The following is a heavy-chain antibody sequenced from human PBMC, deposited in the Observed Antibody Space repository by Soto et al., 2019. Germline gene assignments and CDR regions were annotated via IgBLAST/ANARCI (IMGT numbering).Heavy chain of an antibody. D-gene: IGHD2-15*01. CDR1: GFTFSDHY. Sequence: EVQLVESGGGLVQPGGSLRLSCAASGFTFSDHYMDWVRQAPGKGLEWVGRTRNKANSYTTEYAASVKGRFTISRDDSKNSLYLQMNSLKTEDTAVYYCATHCSGSSCYPTYYYYGMDVWGQGTTVTVSS. CDR3: ATHCSGSSCYPTYYYYGMDV. J-gene: IGHJ6*02. CDR2: TRNKANSYTT. V-gene: IGHV3-72*01.